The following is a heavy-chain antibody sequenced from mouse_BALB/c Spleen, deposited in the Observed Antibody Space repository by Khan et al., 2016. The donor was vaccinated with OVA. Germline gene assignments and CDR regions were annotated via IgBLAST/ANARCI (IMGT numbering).Heavy chain of an antibody. CDR2: INPSTDYT. CDR3: VNHGSSSAWFTY. D-gene: IGHD1-1*01. CDR1: VYTFTNYW. J-gene: IGHJ3*01. Sequence: QIQLVQSGAELAKPGASVKMSCKAPVYTFTNYWMHWVKQRPGQGLEWIGYINPSTDYTEYNQKSKDKAISTADKSSSTAYMQLSSQTSEDSAVYYCVNHGSSSAWFTYWGQGTLVTVAA. V-gene: IGHV1-7*01.